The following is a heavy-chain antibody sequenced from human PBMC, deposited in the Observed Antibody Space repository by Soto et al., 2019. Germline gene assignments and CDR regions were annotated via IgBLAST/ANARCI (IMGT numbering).Heavy chain of an antibody. D-gene: IGHD2-2*01. J-gene: IGHJ4*02. CDR2: ISWNSGSI. CDR1: GFTFDDYA. V-gene: IGHV3-9*01. CDR3: AKATRYCSSTSCYGDFDY. Sequence: EVQLLESGGGLVQPGRSLRLSCAASGFTFDDYAMHWVRQAPGKGLEWVSGISWNSGSIGYADSVKGRFTISRDNAKNSLYLQMNSLRAEDTALYYCAKATRYCSSTSCYGDFDYWGQGTLVTVS.